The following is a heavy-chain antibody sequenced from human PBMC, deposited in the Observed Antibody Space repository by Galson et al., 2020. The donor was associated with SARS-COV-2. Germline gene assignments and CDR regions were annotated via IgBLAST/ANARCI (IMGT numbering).Heavy chain of an antibody. CDR3: ARGLMVRGPAWLVRNQRGYMDV. CDR1: GGSFSGYY. J-gene: IGHJ6*03. CDR2: INHSGST. Sequence: SETLSLTCAVYGGSFSGYYWSWIRQPPGKGLEWIGEINHSGSTNYNPSLKSRVTISVDTSKNQFSLKLSSVTAADTAVYYCARGLMVRGPAWLVRNQRGYMDVWGKGTTVTISS. V-gene: IGHV4-34*01. D-gene: IGHD3-10*01.